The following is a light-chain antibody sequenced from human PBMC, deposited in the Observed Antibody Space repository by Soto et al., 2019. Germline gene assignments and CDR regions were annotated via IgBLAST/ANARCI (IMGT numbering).Light chain of an antibody. CDR2: AAS. CDR3: QQYGSSPWT. J-gene: IGKJ1*01. Sequence: EIELTQSPGTLSLSPGERATLSCRASQSVSSSYLSWYQQKPGQATRLIIYAASSRATGIPDMFSGSGSGTDFTLTISRLEPEYFALYYCQQYGSSPWTFGQGTKVEIK. CDR1: QSVSSSY. V-gene: IGKV3-20*01.